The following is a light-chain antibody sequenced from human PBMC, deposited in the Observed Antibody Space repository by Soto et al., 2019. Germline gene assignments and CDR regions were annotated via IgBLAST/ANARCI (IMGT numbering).Light chain of an antibody. V-gene: IGKV3-20*01. CDR1: QSVSSNY. Sequence: EIVLTQSPGTLSLSPGERATLSCRASQSVSSNYLAWYQQQPGQPPRLLIYGASSRATGNPDRFSGSGSGTDFTLTISRLEPEDFAVYYCQQYGSSPDTFGQGTKLEIK. CDR3: QQYGSSPDT. J-gene: IGKJ2*01. CDR2: GAS.